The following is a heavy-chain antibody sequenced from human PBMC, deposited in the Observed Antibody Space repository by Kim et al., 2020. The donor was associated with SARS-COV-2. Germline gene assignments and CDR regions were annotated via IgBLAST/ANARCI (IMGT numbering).Heavy chain of an antibody. CDR2: INHSGST. D-gene: IGHD3-16*02. CDR3: ARCHPLYPFGGVIVFGSYFDY. J-gene: IGHJ4*02. V-gene: IGHV4-34*01. Sequence: SETLSLTCAVYGGSFSGYYWSWIRQPPGKGLEWIGEINHSGSTNYNPSLKSRVTISVDTSKNQFSLKLSSVTAADTAVYYCARCHPLYPFGGVIVFGSYFDYWGQGTLVTVSS. CDR1: GGSFSGYY.